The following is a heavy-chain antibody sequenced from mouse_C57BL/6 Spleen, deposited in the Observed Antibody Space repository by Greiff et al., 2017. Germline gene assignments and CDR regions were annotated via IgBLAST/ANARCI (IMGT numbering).Heavy chain of an antibody. CDR3: TGSSFYYGSSYAMDY. CDR2: IRLKSDNYAT. CDR1: GFTFSNYW. J-gene: IGHJ4*01. D-gene: IGHD1-1*01. Sequence: EVKLMESGGGLVQPGGSMKLSCVASGFTFSNYWMNWVRQSPEKGLEWVAQIRLKSDNYATHYAESVKGRFTISRDDSKSSVYLQMNNLRAEDTGIYYCTGSSFYYGSSYAMDYWGQGTSVTVSS. V-gene: IGHV6-3*01.